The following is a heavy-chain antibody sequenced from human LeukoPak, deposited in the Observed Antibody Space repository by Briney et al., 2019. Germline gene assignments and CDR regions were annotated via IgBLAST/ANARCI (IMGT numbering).Heavy chain of an antibody. J-gene: IGHJ4*02. CDR3: AKGEKILLWFGESFDY. CDR1: GFTFSSYS. D-gene: IGHD3-10*01. CDR2: ISGSGGST. Sequence: GGSLRLSCAASGFTFSSYSMNWVRQAPGKGLEWVSAISGSGGSTYYADSVKGRFTISRDNSKNTLYLQMNSLRAEDTAVYYCAKGEKILLWFGESFDYWGQGTLVTVSS. V-gene: IGHV3-23*01.